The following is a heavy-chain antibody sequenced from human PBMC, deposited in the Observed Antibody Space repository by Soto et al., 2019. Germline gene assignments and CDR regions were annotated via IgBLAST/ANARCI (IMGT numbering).Heavy chain of an antibody. CDR1: GGSISSSSYY. CDR3: ARHGYSPGAARTNDY. Sequence: QLQLQESGPGLVKPSETLSLTCTVSGGSISSSSYYWGWIRQPPGKGLEWIGSIYYSGSTYYNPSLKSRVTISVDTSKNQFSLKLSSVTAADTAVYYCARHGYSPGAARTNDYWGQGTLVTVSS. J-gene: IGHJ4*02. V-gene: IGHV4-39*01. CDR2: IYYSGST. D-gene: IGHD6-6*01.